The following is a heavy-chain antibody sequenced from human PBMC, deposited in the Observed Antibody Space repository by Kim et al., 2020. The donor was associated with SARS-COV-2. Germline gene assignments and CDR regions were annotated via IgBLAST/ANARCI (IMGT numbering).Heavy chain of an antibody. J-gene: IGHJ5*02. CDR3: ARHEYYDFWSGYYTGMAFWFAP. CDR2: IYYSGST. V-gene: IGHV4-59*08. D-gene: IGHD3-3*01. Sequence: SQTLSLTCTVSGGSISSYYWSWIRQPPGKGLEWIGYIYYSGSTNYNPSLKSRVTISVDTSKNQFSLKLSSVTAADTAVYYCARHEYYDFWSGYYTGMAFWFAPWGQGTLVTVSS. CDR1: GGSISSYY.